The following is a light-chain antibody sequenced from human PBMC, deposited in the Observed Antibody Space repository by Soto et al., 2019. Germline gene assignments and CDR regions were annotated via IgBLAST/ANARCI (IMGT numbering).Light chain of an antibody. CDR3: HQYGTSPYT. J-gene: IGKJ2*01. CDR1: QSVSSSY. Sequence: EIVLTQSPGTLSLSPGERATLSCRASQSVSSSYLAWYQQKPGQAPRLLIYDASSRATGIPDRFSGSGSGTAFTLTISTLEPEDFAVYFFHQYGTSPYTFGQGTKLEIK. V-gene: IGKV3-20*01. CDR2: DAS.